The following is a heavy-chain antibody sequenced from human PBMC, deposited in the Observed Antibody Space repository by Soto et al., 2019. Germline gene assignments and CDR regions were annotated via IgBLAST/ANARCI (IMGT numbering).Heavy chain of an antibody. CDR1: GGTFSSYG. J-gene: IGHJ4*02. V-gene: IGHV1-69*13. CDR2: IIPILGTA. CDR3: GRGRSGQIVVFY. D-gene: IGHD1-26*01. Sequence: SVKVSCKASGGTFSSYGFSWVRQAPGQGLEWMGGIIPILGTANYAQKFQGRVTIIADESTSTAYMELNNLSPDDTAVYYCGRGRSGQIVVFYWGQGTPVTVSS.